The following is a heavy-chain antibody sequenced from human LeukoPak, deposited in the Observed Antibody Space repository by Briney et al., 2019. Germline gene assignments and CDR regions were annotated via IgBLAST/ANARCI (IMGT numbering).Heavy chain of an antibody. CDR1: GFTFSSYG. D-gene: IGHD6-13*01. CDR2: TSYDGSNK. V-gene: IGHV3-30*19. CDR3: AREVAAAGNTTYYMDV. Sequence: PGGSLRLSCAASGFTFSSYGMHWVRQAPGMGLEWVAVTSYDGSNKYYADSVKGRFTISRDNSKNTLYLQMNSLRAEDTAVYYCAREVAAAGNTTYYMDVWGKGTTVTVSS. J-gene: IGHJ6*03.